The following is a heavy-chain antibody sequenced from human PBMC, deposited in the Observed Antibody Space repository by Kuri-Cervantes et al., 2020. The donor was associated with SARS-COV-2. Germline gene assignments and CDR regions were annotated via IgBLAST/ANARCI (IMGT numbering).Heavy chain of an antibody. Sequence: GGSLRLSCAASGFTISDYYMSWIRQAPGKGLEWVSYISSSSSYTNYADSVKGRFTISRDNAKNSLYLQMNSLRAEDTAVYYCARGQQLIDYWGQGTLVTVSS. J-gene: IGHJ4*02. CDR3: ARGQQLIDY. D-gene: IGHD6-13*01. CDR1: GFTISDYY. CDR2: ISSSSSYT. V-gene: IGHV3-11*03.